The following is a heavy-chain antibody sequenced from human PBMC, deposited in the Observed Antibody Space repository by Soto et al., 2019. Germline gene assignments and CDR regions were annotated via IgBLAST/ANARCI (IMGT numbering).Heavy chain of an antibody. CDR2: IYPGDSDT. D-gene: IGHD3-10*01. Sequence: GESLKISCKGSGYSFTSYWIGWVRLMPGKGLEWMGIIYPGDSDTRYSPSFQGQVTISADKSISTAYLQWSSLKASDTAMYYCATPGFATGYYYYGMDVWGQGTTVTVSS. CDR3: ATPGFATGYYYYGMDV. CDR1: GYSFTSYW. V-gene: IGHV5-51*01. J-gene: IGHJ6*02.